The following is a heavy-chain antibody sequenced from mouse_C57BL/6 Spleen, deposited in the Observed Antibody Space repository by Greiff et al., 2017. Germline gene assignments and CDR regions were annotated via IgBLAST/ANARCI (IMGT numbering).Heavy chain of an antibody. V-gene: IGHV8-12*01. J-gene: IGHJ4*01. CDR1: GFSLSTSGMG. CDR2: LYLDDDK. Sequence: QVPLKVSGPGILQSSQTLSLTCSFSGFSLSTSGMGVSWIRQPSGKGLEWLAHLYLDDDKRYNPSLNSPLTISKDTSRNPVFLKVTSVDTADTATYYCARYLGGAMDYWGQGTSVTVSS. D-gene: IGHD4-1*01. CDR3: ARYLGGAMDY.